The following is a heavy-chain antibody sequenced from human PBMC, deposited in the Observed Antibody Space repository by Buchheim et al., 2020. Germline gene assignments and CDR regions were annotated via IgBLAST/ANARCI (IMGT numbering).Heavy chain of an antibody. V-gene: IGHV3-48*01. Sequence: EVQLVESGGGLVQPGGSLRLSCAASGFTFSSYSMNWVRQAPGKGLEWVSYISSSSSTIYYADSVKGRFTISSDNAKNSLYLPMNSLRAEDTAVYYCARVGVPAAIKSWFDPWGQGTL. CDR2: ISSSSSTI. J-gene: IGHJ5*02. D-gene: IGHD2-2*01. CDR3: ARVGVPAAIKSWFDP. CDR1: GFTFSSYS.